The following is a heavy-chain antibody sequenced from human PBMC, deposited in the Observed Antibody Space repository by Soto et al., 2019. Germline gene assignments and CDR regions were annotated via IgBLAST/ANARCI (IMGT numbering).Heavy chain of an antibody. D-gene: IGHD3-22*01. J-gene: IGHJ4*02. V-gene: IGHV3-30-3*01. CDR2: ISYDGSNK. CDR1: GFPFSSYA. Sequence: GGSLRLSCAASGFPFSSYAMHWVRQAPGKGLEWVAVISYDGSNKYYADSVKGRFTISRDNSKNTLYLQMNSLRAEDTAVYYCARDPSYYYDSSGYPPNYWGQGTLVTVSS. CDR3: ARDPSYYYDSSGYPPNY.